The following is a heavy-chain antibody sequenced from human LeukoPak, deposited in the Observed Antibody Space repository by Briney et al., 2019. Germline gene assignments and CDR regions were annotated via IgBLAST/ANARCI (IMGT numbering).Heavy chain of an antibody. CDR3: ARRNSGFEFFDY. CDR2: IYPGDSDT. V-gene: IGHV5-51*01. CDR1: GYSFTNYW. D-gene: IGHD5-12*01. Sequence: GASLKISCKGSGYSFTNYWIDWVRQMPGKGLEWMGIIYPGDSDTRYSPSFQGQVTISADKFLSTAYLQWSSLEASDNAMYYCARRNSGFEFFDYWGQGTLVTVSS. J-gene: IGHJ4*02.